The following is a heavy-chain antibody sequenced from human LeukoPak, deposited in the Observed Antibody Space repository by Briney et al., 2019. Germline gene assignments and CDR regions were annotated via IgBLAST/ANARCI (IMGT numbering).Heavy chain of an antibody. Sequence: SGGSLRLSCTASGFAINSQAMSWISQAPGKGLEWVSAISGRGDGYYAESVKGRFTIFRDNSRNTVFLQMNRLRAEDTAVYYCANLYGSSDEKWGRGTLVTVSS. D-gene: IGHD4-17*01. CDR3: ANLYGSSDEK. CDR2: ISGRGDG. J-gene: IGHJ4*02. CDR1: GFAINSQA. V-gene: IGHV3-23*01.